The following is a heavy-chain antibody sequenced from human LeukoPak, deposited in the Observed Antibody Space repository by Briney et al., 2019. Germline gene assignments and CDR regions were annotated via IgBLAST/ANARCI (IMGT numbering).Heavy chain of an antibody. Sequence: GGSLRLSCAASGFTFDDYGMSWVRQAPGKGLEWVSGINWNGGSTGYADSVKGRFTISRDNAKNSLYLQMNSLRAEDTALYYCAREFGRGMITFGGVNDYWGQGTLVTVSS. CDR3: AREFGRGMITFGGVNDY. CDR2: INWNGGST. CDR1: GFTFDDYG. J-gene: IGHJ4*02. D-gene: IGHD3-16*01. V-gene: IGHV3-20*04.